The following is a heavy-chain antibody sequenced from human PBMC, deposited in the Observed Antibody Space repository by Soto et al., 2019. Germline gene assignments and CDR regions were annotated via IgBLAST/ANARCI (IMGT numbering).Heavy chain of an antibody. D-gene: IGHD3-22*01. CDR1: GFTFSSYG. CDR3: ARAQDYYDSSGYYFDY. CDR2: IWYDGSNK. Sequence: GGSLRLSCAASGFTFSSYGMHWVRQAPGKGLEWVAVIWYDGSNKYYADSVKGRFTISRDNSKNTLYLQMNSLRAEDTAVYYCARAQDYYDSSGYYFDYWGQGTLVTVSS. V-gene: IGHV3-33*01. J-gene: IGHJ4*02.